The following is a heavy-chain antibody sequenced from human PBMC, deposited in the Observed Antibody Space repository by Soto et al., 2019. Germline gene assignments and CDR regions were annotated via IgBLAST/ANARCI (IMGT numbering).Heavy chain of an antibody. V-gene: IGHV3-21*01. J-gene: IGHJ5*02. CDR3: ARDRNSYGYAGSWFDP. CDR2: ISSSSSYI. CDR1: GFTFSSYS. Sequence: GGSLRLSCAASGFTFSSYSMNWVRQAPGKGLEWVSSISSSSSYIYYADSVKGRFTISRDNAKNSLYLQMNSLRAEDTAVYYCARDRNSYGYAGSWFDPWGQGTLVTVSS. D-gene: IGHD5-18*01.